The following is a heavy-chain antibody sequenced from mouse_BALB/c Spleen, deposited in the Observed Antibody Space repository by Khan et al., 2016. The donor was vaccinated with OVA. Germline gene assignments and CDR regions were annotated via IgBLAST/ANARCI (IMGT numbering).Heavy chain of an antibody. CDR1: GYSFTGYY. D-gene: IGHD1-1*01. Sequence: QVKTGASVKISCKASGYSFTGYYLHWVKQSHGESLEWIGYISSYNGAASYNQKFKGRATFTVDTSSSTAYMQFNSLTSEDSAVYYCARGFYYYVTSRYAMDDWGQGTSVTVSS. J-gene: IGHJ4*01. CDR3: ARGFYYYVTSRYAMDD. V-gene: IGHV1S34*01. CDR2: ISSYNGAA.